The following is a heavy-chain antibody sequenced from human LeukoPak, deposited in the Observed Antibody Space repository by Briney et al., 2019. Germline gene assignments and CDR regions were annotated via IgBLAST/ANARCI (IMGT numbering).Heavy chain of an antibody. CDR1: GFKFDYYE. CDR2: ISKSGRAT. CDR3: ARVPGSHYYYYMDV. V-gene: IGHV3-20*01. Sequence: GGSLRLSCAASGFKFDYYEMSWVRQVPGKGLEYVSGISKSGRATGYGDSVKGRFTISRDNAKNSLFLQMTSLRAEDTALYHCARVPGSHYYYYMDVWGKAAAVTVSS. J-gene: IGHJ6*03.